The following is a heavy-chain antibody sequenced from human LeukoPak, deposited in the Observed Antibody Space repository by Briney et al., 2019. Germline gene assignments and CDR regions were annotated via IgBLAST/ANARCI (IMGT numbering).Heavy chain of an antibody. CDR3: ARYGSGSTWFDP. CDR2: INYSGST. J-gene: IGHJ5*02. D-gene: IGHD3-10*01. V-gene: IGHV4-30-4*01. CDR1: GGSISSDNYQ. Sequence: SQTLSLTCTVSGGSISSDNYQWSWIRRPPGKGLEWIGYINYSGSTYYSPSLKSRVTISVDTSKNQFFLKLSSVTAADTAVYYCARYGSGSTWFDPWGQGTLVTVSS.